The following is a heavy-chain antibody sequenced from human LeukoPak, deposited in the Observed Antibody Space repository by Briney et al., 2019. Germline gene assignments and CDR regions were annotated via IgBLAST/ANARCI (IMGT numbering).Heavy chain of an antibody. CDR1: GFTFSSYA. D-gene: IGHD1-26*01. V-gene: IGHV3-30*18. CDR2: ISYDGSNK. J-gene: IGHJ4*02. CDR3: AKDLGSSASADY. Sequence: GRSLRLSCAASGFTFSSYAMHWVRQAPGKGLEWVAVISYDGSNKYYADSVKGRFTISRDNSKNTLYLQMNSLRAEDTAVYYCAKDLGSSASADYWGQGTLVTVSS.